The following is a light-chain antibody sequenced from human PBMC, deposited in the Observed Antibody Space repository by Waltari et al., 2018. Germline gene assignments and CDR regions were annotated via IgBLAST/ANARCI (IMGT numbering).Light chain of an antibody. CDR1: QSLVHSDGNTY. Sequence: DVVMTQSPLSLPVTLGQPASISCRSSQSLVHSDGNTYLNWFQQRPGQSPRRLFYRVSNRDSGVPDRFSGSGSGTDFTLKISRVEAEDVGVYYCMQSLQALWTFGQGTKVEIK. V-gene: IGKV2-30*02. J-gene: IGKJ1*01. CDR2: RVS. CDR3: MQSLQALWT.